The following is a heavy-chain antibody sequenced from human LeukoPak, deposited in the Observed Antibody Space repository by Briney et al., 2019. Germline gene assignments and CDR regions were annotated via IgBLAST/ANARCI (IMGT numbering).Heavy chain of an antibody. D-gene: IGHD3-10*01. J-gene: IGHJ4*02. V-gene: IGHV3-30*18. CDR3: AKVFEVRGARRPKDY. Sequence: PGGSLRLSCAASGFTFRSYGMHWVRQAPGKGLEWVAVISYDGSNKYYADSVKGRFTISRDNSKNTLFLQMNSLRIEDTTVYYCAKVFEVRGARRPKDYWGQGTLVIVSS. CDR1: GFTFRSYG. CDR2: ISYDGSNK.